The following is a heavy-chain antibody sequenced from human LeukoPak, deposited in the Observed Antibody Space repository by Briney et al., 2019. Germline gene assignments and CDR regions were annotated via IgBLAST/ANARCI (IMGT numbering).Heavy chain of an antibody. CDR3: ARSPSSGWYYFDY. CDR1: GFTFSSYW. D-gene: IGHD6-19*01. Sequence: TGGSLRLSCAASGFTFSSYWMSWVRQAPGKGLEWVANIKQDGSEKYYVDSVKGRFTISRDNAKNSPYLQMNSLRAEDTAVYYCARSPSSGWYYFDYWGQGTLVTVSS. J-gene: IGHJ4*02. CDR2: IKQDGSEK. V-gene: IGHV3-7*01.